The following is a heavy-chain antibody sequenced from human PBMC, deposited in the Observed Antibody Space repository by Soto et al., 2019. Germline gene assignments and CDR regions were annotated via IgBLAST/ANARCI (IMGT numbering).Heavy chain of an antibody. CDR2: IYYSGAT. V-gene: IGHV4-39*07. J-gene: IGHJ4*03. Sequence: SETLSLTCTISGGSISGFYWGWIRQPPGKGLEWIGSIYYSGATYKDPSLKSRVTISVDTSKNQISLKLDSVTAADTAVYYCASIWFGDFDYWGHGTLVTVSS. CDR3: ASIWFGDFDY. CDR1: GGSISGFY. D-gene: IGHD3-10*01.